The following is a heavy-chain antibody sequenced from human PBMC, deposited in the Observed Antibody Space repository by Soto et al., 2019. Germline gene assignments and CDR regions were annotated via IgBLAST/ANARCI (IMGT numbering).Heavy chain of an antibody. Sequence: GGSLRLSCAASGFTFSGSAMHWVRQASGKGLEWVGRIRSKANSYATAYAASVKGRFTISRDDSKNTAYLQMNSLKTEDTAVYYCTTGLTYYDFWSGFSPSSDFDYWGQGTLVTVSS. V-gene: IGHV3-73*01. CDR1: GFTFSGSA. CDR3: TTGLTYYDFWSGFSPSSDFDY. CDR2: IRSKANSYAT. D-gene: IGHD3-3*01. J-gene: IGHJ4*02.